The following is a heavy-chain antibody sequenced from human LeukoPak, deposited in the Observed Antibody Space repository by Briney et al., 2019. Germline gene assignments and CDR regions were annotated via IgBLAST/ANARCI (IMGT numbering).Heavy chain of an antibody. CDR2: ISSSSSYI. CDR1: GFTFSSYS. CDR3: ARTYYYGSGSYYQGSNRGQYFDY. V-gene: IGHV3-21*01. D-gene: IGHD3-10*01. Sequence: GGSLRLSCAASGFTFSSYSMNWVRQAPGKGLEWVSSISSSSSYIYYADSVKGRFTISRDNAKNSLYLQMNSLRAEDTAVYYCARTYYYGSGSYYQGSNRGQYFDYWGQGTLVTVSS. J-gene: IGHJ4*02.